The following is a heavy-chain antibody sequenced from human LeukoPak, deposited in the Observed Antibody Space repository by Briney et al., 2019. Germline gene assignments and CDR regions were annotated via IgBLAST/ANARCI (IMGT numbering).Heavy chain of an antibody. CDR1: GFTFSSYE. CDR3: ARESPPPYSYDSSSYLGPMDAFDI. J-gene: IGHJ3*02. V-gene: IGHV3-48*03. D-gene: IGHD3-22*01. CDR2: ISSSGNTI. Sequence: PGGSLRLSCAASGFTFSSYEMNWVRQAPGKGLDWVSYISSSGNTIYYADSVKGRFTISRDNAKNSLYLQMNSLRAEDTAVYYCARESPPPYSYDSSSYLGPMDAFDIWGQGTMVTVSS.